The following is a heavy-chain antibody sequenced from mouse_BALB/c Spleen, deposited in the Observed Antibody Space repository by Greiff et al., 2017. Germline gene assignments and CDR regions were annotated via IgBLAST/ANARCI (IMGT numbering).Heavy chain of an antibody. CDR3: ARCPQYYGFDY. V-gene: IGHV14-3*02. CDR1: GFNIKDTY. Sequence: EVQLVESGAELVKPGASVKLSCTASGFNIKDTYMHWVKQRPEQGLEWIGRIDPANGNTKYDPKFQGKATIPADTSSNTAYLQLSSLTSEDTAVYYCARCPQYYGFDYWGQGTTLTVSS. D-gene: IGHD1-1*01. J-gene: IGHJ2*01. CDR2: IDPANGNT.